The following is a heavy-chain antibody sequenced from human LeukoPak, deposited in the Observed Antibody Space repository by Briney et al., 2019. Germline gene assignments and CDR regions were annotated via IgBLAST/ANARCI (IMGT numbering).Heavy chain of an antibody. V-gene: IGHV3-23*01. J-gene: IGHJ6*02. Sequence: PGGSLRLSCAASGFTFSSYAMSWVRQAPGKGLEWVSAISGSGGSTYYADSVKGRFTISRDNSKNTLYLQMNSLRAEDTAVYYCVKSARRRIVVVVAATLSGMDVWGQGTTVTVSS. CDR1: GFTFSSYA. CDR3: VKSARRRIVVVVAATLSGMDV. CDR2: ISGSGGST. D-gene: IGHD2-15*01.